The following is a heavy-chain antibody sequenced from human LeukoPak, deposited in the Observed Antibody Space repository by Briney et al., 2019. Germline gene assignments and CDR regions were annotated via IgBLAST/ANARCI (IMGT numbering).Heavy chain of an antibody. CDR2: IYYSGST. CDR3: ARFGGGWSYYYYYMDV. Sequence: PSETLSLTCTVSGGSISSSSYYWGWIRQPPGKGLEWIGSIYYSGSTYYNPSLTSRVTISVDTSKNQFSLKLSSVTAADTAVYYCARFGGGWSYYYYYMDVWGKGTTVTVSS. V-gene: IGHV4-39*01. J-gene: IGHJ6*03. D-gene: IGHD6-19*01. CDR1: GGSISSSSYY.